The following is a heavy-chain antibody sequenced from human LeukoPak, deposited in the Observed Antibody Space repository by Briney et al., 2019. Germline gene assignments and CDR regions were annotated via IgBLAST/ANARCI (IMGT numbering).Heavy chain of an antibody. CDR3: AKGMPDMAYFDC. CDR2: SSTSSGVT. V-gene: IGHV3-48*01. J-gene: IGHJ4*02. CDR1: GFSLSNCG. Sequence: GGSLRLPCAASGFSLSNCGMSWVRQAPGKGLEWVSYSSTSSGVTYYADSVKGRFTISRDNAKNSLSLQMNSLRAEDTAVYYCAKGMPDMAYFDCWGQGTLVTVSS. D-gene: IGHD5-18*01.